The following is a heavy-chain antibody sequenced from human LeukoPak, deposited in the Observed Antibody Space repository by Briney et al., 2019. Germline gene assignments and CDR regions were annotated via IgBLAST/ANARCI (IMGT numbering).Heavy chain of an antibody. Sequence: AGGSLRLSCSASGLPFSSYAMHWVRQAPGKGLEYVSAISDSGGSTYYADSVKGRFTISRDNSKYTLYLQMSSLRAEVTAVYFCVRGYSFGPYGMDVWGQRTTVTVSS. J-gene: IGHJ6*02. CDR3: VRGYSFGPYGMDV. CDR1: GLPFSSYA. V-gene: IGHV3-64D*09. D-gene: IGHD2-15*01. CDR2: ISDSGGST.